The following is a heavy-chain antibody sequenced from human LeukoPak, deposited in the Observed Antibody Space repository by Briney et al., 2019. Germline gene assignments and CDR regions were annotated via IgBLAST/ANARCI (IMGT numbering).Heavy chain of an antibody. V-gene: IGHV3-21*01. CDR2: ISSSSSYI. CDR1: GFTFSSYS. J-gene: IGHJ3*02. Sequence: GGSLRLSCAVSGFTFSSYSMNWVRQAPGKGLEWVSSISSSSSYIYYADSVKGRFTISRDNAKNSLYLQMNSLRAEDTAVYYCASYRYWLAFDIWGQGTMVTVSS. CDR3: ASYRYWLAFDI. D-gene: IGHD2-8*02.